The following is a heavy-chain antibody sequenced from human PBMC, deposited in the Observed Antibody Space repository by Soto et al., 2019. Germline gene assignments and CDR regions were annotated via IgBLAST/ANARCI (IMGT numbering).Heavy chain of an antibody. V-gene: IGHV3-21*01. CDR3: ARDTGLSSGIPDGDAFDI. CDR2: ISSSSSYI. Sequence: GGSLRLSCAASGFTFSSYSMNWVRQAPGKGLEWVSSISSSSSYIYYADSVKGRFTISRDNAKNSLYLQMNSLRAEDTAVYYCARDTGLSSGIPDGDAFDIWGQGTMVTVSS. D-gene: IGHD3-22*01. CDR1: GFTFSSYS. J-gene: IGHJ3*02.